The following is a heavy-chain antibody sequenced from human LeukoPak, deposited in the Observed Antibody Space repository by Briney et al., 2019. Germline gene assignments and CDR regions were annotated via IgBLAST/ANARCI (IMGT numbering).Heavy chain of an antibody. V-gene: IGHV1-69*05. D-gene: IGHD2-15*01. Sequence: SVKVSCKASGGTFSSYAISWVRQAPGQGLEWMGRIIPIFGTADYAQKFQGRVTITTDESTSTAYMELSSLRSEDTAVYYCARGVAATPGAFDIWGQGTMVTVSS. J-gene: IGHJ3*02. CDR1: GGTFSSYA. CDR3: ARGVAATPGAFDI. CDR2: IIPIFGTA.